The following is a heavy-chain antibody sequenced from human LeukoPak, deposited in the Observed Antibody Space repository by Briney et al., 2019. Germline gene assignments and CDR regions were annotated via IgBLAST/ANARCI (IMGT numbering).Heavy chain of an antibody. CDR1: GFTVSSNY. J-gene: IGHJ4*02. V-gene: IGHV3-21*06. D-gene: IGHD6-19*01. CDR2: ISSSGSYI. Sequence: GGSLRLSCAASGFTVSSNYMSWVRQAPGKGLEWVSSISSSGSYIYYADSVKGRFTISRDNAKNSLDLQMNSLRVEDTAVYYCARLQWLQTGRDFLDYWGQGTLVTVSS. CDR3: ARLQWLQTGRDFLDY.